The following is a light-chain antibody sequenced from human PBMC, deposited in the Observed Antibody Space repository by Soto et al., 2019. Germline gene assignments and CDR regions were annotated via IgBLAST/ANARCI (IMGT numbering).Light chain of an antibody. CDR2: AAS. V-gene: IGKV1-39*01. CDR3: QQRYSTPYT. J-gene: IGKJ2*01. Sequence: DIQMTQSPSSLSASVGDRVTITCRAIQSISSYLNWYQQKPGKAPKLLIYAASSLPSGVPSRFSGSGSGTDFTLTISSLQPEDFATYYCQQRYSTPYTFGEGTKLEIK. CDR1: QSISSY.